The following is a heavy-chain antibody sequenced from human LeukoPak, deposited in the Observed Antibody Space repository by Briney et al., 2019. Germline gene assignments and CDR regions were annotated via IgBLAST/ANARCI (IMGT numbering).Heavy chain of an antibody. D-gene: IGHD1-26*01. CDR1: GFTVSSNY. CDR3: ARARHSGSYGNYYYYMDV. CDR2: IYSDGST. V-gene: IGHV3-53*01. J-gene: IGHJ6*03. Sequence: GGSLRLSCAASGFTVSSNYMSWVRQAPGKGLEWVSVIYSDGSTYYADSVKGRFTISRDNSKNTLYLQMNSLRAEDTAVYYCARARHSGSYGNYYYYMDVWGKGTTVTVSS.